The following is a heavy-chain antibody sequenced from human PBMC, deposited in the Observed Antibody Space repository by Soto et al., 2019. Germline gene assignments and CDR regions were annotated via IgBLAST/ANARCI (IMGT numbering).Heavy chain of an antibody. CDR1: GFTFSSYA. CDR3: ATLARGYCSGGSCRPDAFDI. D-gene: IGHD2-15*01. V-gene: IGHV3-30-3*01. J-gene: IGHJ3*02. Sequence: GGSLRLSFAACGFTFSSYAMHWVRQAPGKGLEWVAVISYDGSNKYYADSVKGRFTISRDNSKNTLYLQMNSLRAEDTAVYYCATLARGYCSGGSCRPDAFDIWGQGTMVTVSS. CDR2: ISYDGSNK.